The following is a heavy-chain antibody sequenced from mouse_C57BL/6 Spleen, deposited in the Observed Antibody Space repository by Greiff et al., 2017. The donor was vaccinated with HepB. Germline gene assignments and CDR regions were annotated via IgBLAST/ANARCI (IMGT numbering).Heavy chain of an antibody. J-gene: IGHJ1*03. CDR1: GFTFSSYA. CDR2: ISDGGSYT. D-gene: IGHD1-1*01. CDR3: ARGDYGSSPNWYFDV. V-gene: IGHV5-4*03. Sequence: EVKVVESGGGLVKPGGSLKLSCAASGFTFSSYAMSWVRQTPEKRLEWVATISDGGSYTYYPDNVKGRFTISRDNAKNNLYLQMSHLKSEDTAMYYCARGDYGSSPNWYFDVWGTGTTVTVSS.